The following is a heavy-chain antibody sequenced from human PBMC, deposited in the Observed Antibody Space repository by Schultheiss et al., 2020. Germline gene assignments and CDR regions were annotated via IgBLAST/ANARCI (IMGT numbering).Heavy chain of an antibody. V-gene: IGHV4-61*01. CDR3: ARSMTTEWGMDV. D-gene: IGHD1-14*01. CDR2: IYHSGST. J-gene: IGHJ6*02. CDR1: GGSVSSASYY. Sequence: SETLSLTCTVSGGSVSSASYYWTWIRQPPGKGLEWIGEIYHSGSTNYNPSLKSRVTISVDTSKNQFSLKLSSVTAADTAVYYCARSMTTEWGMDVWGQGTTV.